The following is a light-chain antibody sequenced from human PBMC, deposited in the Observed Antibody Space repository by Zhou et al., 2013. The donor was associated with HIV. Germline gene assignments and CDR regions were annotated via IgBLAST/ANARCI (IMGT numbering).Light chain of an antibody. Sequence: AIRITQSPSSLSASIGDRVTITCRASQGISSYLAWYQQKPGKAPNLLIYAASTLQSGVPSRFSGSGSGTDFTLTISCLQSEDFATYYCQQYYSYPLTFGPGTKVDIK. CDR2: AAS. V-gene: IGKV1-8*01. CDR1: QGISSY. J-gene: IGKJ3*01. CDR3: QQYYSYPLT.